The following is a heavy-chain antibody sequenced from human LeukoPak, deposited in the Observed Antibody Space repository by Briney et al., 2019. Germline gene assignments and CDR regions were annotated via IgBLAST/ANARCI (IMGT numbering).Heavy chain of an antibody. V-gene: IGHV4-61*02. CDR1: GGSISSGSYY. D-gene: IGHD6-19*01. Sequence: TLSLTCTVSGGSISSGSYYWSWTRQPAGKGLEWIGRIYTSGSTNYNPSLKSRVTISVDTSKNQFSLKLSSVTAADTAVYYCARESSSGWKDYHYMDVWGKGTTVTISS. J-gene: IGHJ6*03. CDR3: ARESSSGWKDYHYMDV. CDR2: IYTSGST.